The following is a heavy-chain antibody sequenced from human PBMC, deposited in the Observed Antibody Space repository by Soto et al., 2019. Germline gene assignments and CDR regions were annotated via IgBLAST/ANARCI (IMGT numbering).Heavy chain of an antibody. CDR1: GFTFSNYE. CDR3: ARRGDGSEWANFDMDV. D-gene: IGHD2-15*01. CDR2: ISNNGAHT. J-gene: IGHJ6*04. V-gene: IGHV3-64*01. Sequence: GGSLRLSCAASGFTFSNYEMHWVRQAPGKGLEYVSGISNNGAHTDYAKSVKGRFTISRDNSENTLYLQMGGLRAEDMALYYCARRGDGSEWANFDMDVWGKGTTVTVSS.